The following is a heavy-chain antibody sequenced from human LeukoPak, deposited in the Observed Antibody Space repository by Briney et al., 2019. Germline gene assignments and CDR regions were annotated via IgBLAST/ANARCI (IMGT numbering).Heavy chain of an antibody. CDR3: ARRRRDGYNLRSYMDV. CDR1: GGFISTYY. Sequence: SETLSLTCTVSGGFISTYYWSWIRQPAGKGLEWIGRIYTSGSTNYNPSLKSRVTISVDTSKNQFSLKLSSVTAADTAVYYCARRRRDGYNLRSYMDVWGKGTTVTISS. J-gene: IGHJ6*03. D-gene: IGHD5-24*01. CDR2: IYTSGST. V-gene: IGHV4-4*07.